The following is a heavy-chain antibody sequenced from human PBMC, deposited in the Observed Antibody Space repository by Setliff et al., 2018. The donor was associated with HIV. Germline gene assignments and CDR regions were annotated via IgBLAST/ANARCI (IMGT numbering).Heavy chain of an antibody. D-gene: IGHD6-13*01. CDR1: GDTFTTYA. CDR3: AIGSSNWPHRPNNYYFDY. V-gene: IGHV1-3*01. Sequence: ASVKVSCKASGDTFTTYALHWVRQAPGQRLERTGWINAGNGDTKSSQKFQGRVTITRDTSASTAYMELSSLRSEDTGVYYCAIGSSNWPHRPNNYYFDYWGQGTPVTVSS. J-gene: IGHJ4*02. CDR2: INAGNGDT.